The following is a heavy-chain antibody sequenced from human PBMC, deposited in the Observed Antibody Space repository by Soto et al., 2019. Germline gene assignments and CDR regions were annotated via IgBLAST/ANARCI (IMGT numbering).Heavy chain of an antibody. CDR1: GDSITTNRYY. CDR3: ARQKRGSSSWPFEH. V-gene: IGHV4-39*01. J-gene: IGHJ4*02. CDR2: IYYTGTT. Sequence: QLQLQESGPALVKPSETLSLTCTVSGDSITTNRYYWGWIRQPPGKGLEWCGTIYYTGTTYYNPSLKSRVTVSVDTSKIQFSLRLTSVTATDTAVYYCARQKRGSSSWPFEHWGQGTLVTVSS. D-gene: IGHD6-13*01.